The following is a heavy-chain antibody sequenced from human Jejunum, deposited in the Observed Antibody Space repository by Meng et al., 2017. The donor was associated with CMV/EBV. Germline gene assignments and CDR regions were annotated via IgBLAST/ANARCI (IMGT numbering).Heavy chain of an antibody. D-gene: IGHD5-12*01. CDR2: LNPNSGDT. Sequence: SEYTSTGYYMHGVRQAPGKGPEWRGWLNPNSGDTTYAQQFQGRVSMTRDTSISTAYMELSSLRSDDTAVYYCATSSSGFDFWTDNWGQGRLVTVSS. J-gene: IGHJ4*02. V-gene: IGHV1-2*02. CDR3: ATSSSGFDFWTDN. CDR1: EYTSTGYY.